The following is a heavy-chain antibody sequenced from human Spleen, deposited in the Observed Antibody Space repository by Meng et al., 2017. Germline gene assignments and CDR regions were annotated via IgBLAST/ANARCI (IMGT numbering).Heavy chain of an antibody. CDR3: AKEGEQWPVNNLDY. J-gene: IGHJ4*02. D-gene: IGHD6-19*01. CDR2: ISYDGSNK. Sequence: GESLKISCAASGFNFSSYAMHWVRQAPGKGLEWVAVISYDGSNKYYADPVKGRFTISRDNTKNTLYLQMNSLRAEDTAVYYCAKEGEQWPVNNLDYWGQGTLVTVSS. V-gene: IGHV3-30*04. CDR1: GFNFSSYA.